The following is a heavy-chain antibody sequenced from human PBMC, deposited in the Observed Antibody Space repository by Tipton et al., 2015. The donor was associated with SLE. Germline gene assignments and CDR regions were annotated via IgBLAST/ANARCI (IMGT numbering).Heavy chain of an antibody. CDR2: INHSGSS. D-gene: IGHD2-15*01. Sequence: TLSLTCAVYGGSFSGYYWNWIRQPPGMGLEWSGEINHSGSSNYNPSLKSRVTISVDTSKNQFSLRLNSVTAADTAVYYCATGGYPDAFDMWGQGTMVTVSS. J-gene: IGHJ3*02. CDR3: ATGGYPDAFDM. V-gene: IGHV4-34*01. CDR1: GGSFSGYY.